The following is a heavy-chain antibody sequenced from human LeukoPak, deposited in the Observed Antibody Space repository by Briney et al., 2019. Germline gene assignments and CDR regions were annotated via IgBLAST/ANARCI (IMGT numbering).Heavy chain of an antibody. D-gene: IGHD6-13*01. Sequence: PGGSLRLSCAASGFTFSSYAMSWVRQAPGKGLEWVSAISGSGGSTYYADSVKGRFTISRDNSKNTLFLQMNSLRAEDTAVYYCAKGVSSSRNPADVWGQGTTVTVSS. J-gene: IGHJ6*02. CDR2: ISGSGGST. V-gene: IGHV3-23*01. CDR1: GFTFSSYA. CDR3: AKGVSSSRNPADV.